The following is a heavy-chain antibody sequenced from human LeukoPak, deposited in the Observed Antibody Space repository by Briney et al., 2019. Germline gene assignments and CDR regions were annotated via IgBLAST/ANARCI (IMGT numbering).Heavy chain of an antibody. J-gene: IGHJ5*02. CDR2: IYHSGET. CDR1: GGSISSTGYY. D-gene: IGHD2-8*01. Sequence: PPETLSLTCRVSGGSISSTGYYWGWIRQPPGKGLEWIASIYHSGETFYNPSLESRVAISVDTSNNEVFLDLYSVTAADTAMYYCAETNTQDWFDPWGRGTLVTVSS. V-gene: IGHV4-39*07. CDR3: AETNTQDWFDP.